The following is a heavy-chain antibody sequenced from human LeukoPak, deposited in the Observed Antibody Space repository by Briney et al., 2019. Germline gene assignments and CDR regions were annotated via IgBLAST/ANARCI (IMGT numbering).Heavy chain of an antibody. V-gene: IGHV4-59*08. Sequence: PSETLSLTCTVSGGSISSYYWSWIRQPPGKGLQWIGYINYSGNTNYNPSLTGRVTVSVDTSKNQISLKLSSVTAADTAVYYCARHGYDTGSYQAHFDYWGQGTLVTVSS. CDR3: ARHGYDTGSYQAHFDY. CDR1: GGSISSYY. CDR2: INYSGNT. D-gene: IGHD3-22*01. J-gene: IGHJ4*02.